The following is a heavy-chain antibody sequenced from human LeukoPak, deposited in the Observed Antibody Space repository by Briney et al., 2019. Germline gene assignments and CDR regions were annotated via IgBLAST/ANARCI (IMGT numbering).Heavy chain of an antibody. D-gene: IGHD3-10*01. V-gene: IGHV3-23*01. Sequence: GGSLRLSCAASGFTFSSYGMSWVRQAPGKGLEWVSAISGSGGSTYYADSVKGRFTISRDNAKNSLYLQMNSLRAEDTAVYYCARDRYYGSGSYYRSYYFDYWGQGTLVTVSS. CDR1: GFTFSSYG. J-gene: IGHJ4*02. CDR3: ARDRYYGSGSYYRSYYFDY. CDR2: ISGSGGST.